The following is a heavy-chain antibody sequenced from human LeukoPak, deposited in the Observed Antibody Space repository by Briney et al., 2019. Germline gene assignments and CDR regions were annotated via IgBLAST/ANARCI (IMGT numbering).Heavy chain of an antibody. CDR2: INAGTGDG. CDR1: GYTFSHYG. Sequence: GASVKVSCKASGYTFSHYGVQWVRQAPGQTLEWMGWINAGTGDGKYSPMFQGRLTMTTDTSATTLYMELNSLKSEDTAVYYCARSGDNWSCGNWGQGTLVTVSS. D-gene: IGHD5-24*01. CDR3: ARSGDNWSCGN. V-gene: IGHV1-3*01. J-gene: IGHJ4*02.